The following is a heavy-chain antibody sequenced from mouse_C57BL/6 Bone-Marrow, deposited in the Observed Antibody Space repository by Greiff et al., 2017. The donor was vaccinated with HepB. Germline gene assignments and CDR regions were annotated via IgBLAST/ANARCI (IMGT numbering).Heavy chain of an antibody. J-gene: IGHJ3*01. CDR2: IDPSDSYT. D-gene: IGHD2-4*01. CDR1: GYTFTSYW. CDR3: TYDYDPWFAY. Sequence: QVQLQQPGAELVRPGTSVKLSCKASGYTFTSYWMHWVKQRPGQGLEWIGVIDPSDSYTNYNQKFKGKATLTVDTSSSTAYMQLSSLTSEDSAVYFCTYDYDPWFAYWGQGTLVTVSA. V-gene: IGHV1-59*01.